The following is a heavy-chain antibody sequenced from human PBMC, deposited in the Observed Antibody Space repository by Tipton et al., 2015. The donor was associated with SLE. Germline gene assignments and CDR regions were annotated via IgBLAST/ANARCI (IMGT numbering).Heavy chain of an antibody. CDR2: IYHSGST. V-gene: IGHV4-39*01. CDR1: GGSISSSSYY. Sequence: TLSLTCTVSGGSISSSSYYWGWIRQPPGKGLEWIGSIYHSGSTYYNPSLKSRVTISVDTSKNQFSLKLSSVTAADTAVYYCARQATSYQYFDYWGQGTLVTVSS. CDR3: ARQATSYQYFDY. J-gene: IGHJ4*02. D-gene: IGHD2-2*01.